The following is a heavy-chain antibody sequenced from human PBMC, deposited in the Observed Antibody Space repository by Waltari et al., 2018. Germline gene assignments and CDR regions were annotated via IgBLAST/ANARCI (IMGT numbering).Heavy chain of an antibody. CDR3: ARDRDTMVRGVISQ. D-gene: IGHD3-10*01. V-gene: IGHV3-7*01. CDR2: IKQDGSEK. J-gene: IGHJ4*02. CDR1: GFTFSHYW. Sequence: EVQLVESGGGLVQPGGSLRLSCEASGFTFSHYWMSWVRKAPGKGLEWVANIKQDGSEKYCVDSVKGRFTISRDNAKNSLYLQMNSLRAEDTAVYYCARDRDTMVRGVISQWGQGTLVTVSS.